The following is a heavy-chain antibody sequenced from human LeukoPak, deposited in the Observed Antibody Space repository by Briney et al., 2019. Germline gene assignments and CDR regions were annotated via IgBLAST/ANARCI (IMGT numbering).Heavy chain of an antibody. CDR1: GFTFSSYA. V-gene: IGHV3-23*01. J-gene: IGHJ4*02. D-gene: IGHD3-10*01. Sequence: AGGSLRLSCAAPGFTFSSYAMSWVRQAPGKGLEWVSAISGSGGSTYYADSVKGRFAISRDNSKNTLYLQMNSLRAEDTAVYYCAKDPTYYYGSGSLEGYFDYWGQGTLVTVSS. CDR3: AKDPTYYYGSGSLEGYFDY. CDR2: ISGSGGST.